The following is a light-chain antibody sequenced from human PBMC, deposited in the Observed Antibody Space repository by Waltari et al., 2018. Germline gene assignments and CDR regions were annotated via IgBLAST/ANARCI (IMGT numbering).Light chain of an antibody. CDR1: QTIAPY. V-gene: IGKV3-11*01. CDR3: QQRYNWPPLT. CDR2: DAS. Sequence: VVLTQSPVTLSLSPGETPTLSCRASQTIAPYLAWYQHKLGQSPRLLIYDASTRATGIPARFSGSGSGTDFTLTISGLEAEDSAFYYCQQRYNWPPLTFGGGTKVQTK. J-gene: IGKJ4*01.